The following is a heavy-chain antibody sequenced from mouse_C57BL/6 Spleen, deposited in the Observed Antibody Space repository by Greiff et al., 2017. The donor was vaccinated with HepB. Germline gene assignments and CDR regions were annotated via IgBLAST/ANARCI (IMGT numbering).Heavy chain of an antibody. V-gene: IGHV14-1*01. CDR2: IDPEDGDP. J-gene: IGHJ1*03. CDR1: GFNIKDYY. CDR3: TTPITTVVATRYFDV. D-gene: IGHD1-1*01. Sequence: EVQLQQSGAELVRPGASVKLSCTASGFNIKDYYMHWVKQRPEQGLEWIGRIDPEDGDPEYAPKFQGKATMTADTSSNTAYLQLSSLTSEDTAVYYCTTPITTVVATRYFDVWGTGTTVTVSS.